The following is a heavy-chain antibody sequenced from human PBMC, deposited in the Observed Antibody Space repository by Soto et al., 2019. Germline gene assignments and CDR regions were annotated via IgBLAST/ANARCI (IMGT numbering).Heavy chain of an antibody. D-gene: IGHD2-21*02. J-gene: IGHJ4*02. CDR2: INPSGGSN. Sequence: QVQLVQSGAEVKKPGASVKVSCKASGYTFTSYYMHWVRQAPGQGLEWMGIINPSGGSNSYAQKFQLRVTMPRNTSTGTVYMELSSLRSQDTAVYYCARGDPFDYWGQGTLVTVSS. CDR3: ARGDPFDY. V-gene: IGHV1-46*01. CDR1: GYTFTSYY.